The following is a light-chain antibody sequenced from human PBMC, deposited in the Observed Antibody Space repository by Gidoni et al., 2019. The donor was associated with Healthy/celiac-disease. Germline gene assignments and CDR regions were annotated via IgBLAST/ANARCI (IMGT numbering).Light chain of an antibody. J-gene: IGLJ2*01. Sequence: QAVPTPPPLVSGGPGQRVTISCTGSSSNIGAGYDVHWYQQLPGTAPKLLIYGNSNRPSGVPDRFSGSKSGTSASLAITGLQAEDEADYYCQSYDSSLSAVVFGGGTKLTVL. CDR1: SSNIGAGYD. V-gene: IGLV1-40*01. CDR2: GNS. CDR3: QSYDSSLSAVV.